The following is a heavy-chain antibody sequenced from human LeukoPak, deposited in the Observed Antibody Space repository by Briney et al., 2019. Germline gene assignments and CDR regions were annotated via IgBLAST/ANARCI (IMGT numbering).Heavy chain of an antibody. CDR1: GYSFTSYW. Sequence: GESLKISCKGSGYSFTSYWIGWVRQMPGKGLEWMGIIYPGDSDTRYSPSFQGQVTISADKSISTAYLQWSSLKASDTAMYYCASRSPPTRLTFDYWGQGTLVTVSS. D-gene: IGHD3-9*01. CDR3: ASRSPPTRLTFDY. V-gene: IGHV5-51*01. J-gene: IGHJ4*02. CDR2: IYPGDSDT.